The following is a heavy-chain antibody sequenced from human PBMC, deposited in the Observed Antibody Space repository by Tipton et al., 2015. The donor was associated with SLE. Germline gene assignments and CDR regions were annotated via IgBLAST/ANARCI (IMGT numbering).Heavy chain of an antibody. V-gene: IGHV4-4*07. J-gene: IGHJ2*01. CDR2: IYTSGST. Sequence: TLSLTCTVSGGSISSYYWSWIRQPAGKGLEWIGRIYTSGSTNYNPSLKSRVTISVDTSKNQFSLKLSSVTAADTAVYYCARCQGSTVTTNWYFDLWGRGTLVTVSS. CDR3: ARCQGSTVTTNWYFDL. CDR1: GGSISSYY. D-gene: IGHD4-17*01.